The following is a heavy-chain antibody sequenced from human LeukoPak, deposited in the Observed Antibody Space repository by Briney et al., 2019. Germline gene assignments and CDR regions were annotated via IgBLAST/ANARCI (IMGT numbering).Heavy chain of an antibody. CDR3: ARLHGEYDPDRYFDL. D-gene: IGHD4-17*01. CDR2: IIPIFGTP. V-gene: IGHV1-69*01. CDR1: GGTFNNHA. Sequence: SVKVSCKASGGTFNNHAISWVRQAPGQRLEWMVAIIPIFGTPNYAQNFQGRVTITADASTSTVYMERSSLRSEDTAVYYCARLHGEYDPDRYFDLWGRGTLVTVSS. J-gene: IGHJ2*01.